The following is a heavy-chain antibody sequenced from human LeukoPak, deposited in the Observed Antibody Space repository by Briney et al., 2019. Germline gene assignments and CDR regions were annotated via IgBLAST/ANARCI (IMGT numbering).Heavy chain of an antibody. CDR1: GFTFSSYG. V-gene: IGHV3-33*01. D-gene: IGHD5-12*01. J-gene: IGHJ4*02. CDR2: IWYDGSNK. Sequence: PGGSLRLSCAASGFTFSSYGMHWVRQAAGKGLEWVAVIWYDGSNKYYADSVKGRFTISRDNSKNTLYLQMNSLRAEDTAVYYCARLVSGLGFDYWGQGTLVTVSS. CDR3: ARLVSGLGFDY.